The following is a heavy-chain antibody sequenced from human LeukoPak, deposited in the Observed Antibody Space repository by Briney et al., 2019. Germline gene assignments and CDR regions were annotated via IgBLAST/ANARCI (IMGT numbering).Heavy chain of an antibody. CDR2: IIPIFGTA. CDR3: YIAAAGTAFDY. V-gene: IGHV1-69*13. CDR1: GGTFSSYA. Sequence: ASVKVSCKASGGTFSSYAISWVRQAPGQGLEWMGGIIPIFGTANYAQKFQGRVTITADESTSTAYMELSSLRSEDTAVYYCYIAAAGTAFDYWGQGTLVTVSS. J-gene: IGHJ4*02. D-gene: IGHD6-13*01.